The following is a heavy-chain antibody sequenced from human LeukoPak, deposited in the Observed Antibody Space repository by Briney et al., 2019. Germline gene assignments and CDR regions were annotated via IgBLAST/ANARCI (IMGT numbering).Heavy chain of an antibody. V-gene: IGHV1-69*02. D-gene: IGHD5-18*01. Sequence: GASVKVSCKASGGTFSSYTISWVRQAPGQGLEWMGRIIPILGIANYAQKFQGRVTITADKSTSTAYMELSSLRSEDTAVYYCASPEGYSYGSFDYWGQGTLVTVSS. CDR3: ASPEGYSYGSFDY. J-gene: IGHJ4*02. CDR1: GGTFSSYT. CDR2: IIPILGIA.